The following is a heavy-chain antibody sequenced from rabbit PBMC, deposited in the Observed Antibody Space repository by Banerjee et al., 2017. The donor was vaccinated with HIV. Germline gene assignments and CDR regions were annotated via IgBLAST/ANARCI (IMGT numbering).Heavy chain of an antibody. J-gene: IGHJ4*01. CDR1: GFSFSSSYW. D-gene: IGHD1-1*01. Sequence: QEQLEESGGDLVKPGASLTLTCTASGFSFSSSYWICWVRQAPGKGLEWIACIYTGSSGSTYYANWAKGRFTISKTSSTTVTLQMTSLTGADTATYFCARDGSGGISYYFNLWGQGTLVTVS. CDR3: ARDGSGGISYYFNL. V-gene: IGHV1S45*01. CDR2: IYTGSSGST.